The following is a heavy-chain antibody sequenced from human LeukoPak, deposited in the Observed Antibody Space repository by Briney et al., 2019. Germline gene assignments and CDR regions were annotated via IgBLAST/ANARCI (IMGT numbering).Heavy chain of an antibody. D-gene: IGHD2-21*01. CDR2: ISWNSGII. J-gene: IGHJ3*02. CDR3: QAEDGIRDAFDI. V-gene: IGHV3-9*03. Sequence: GMSLRLSCAASGFTFDDYAMHYVRQSLGKGLEWFSGISWNSGIIGYAEFGKGRFTISRDKAKNSLYLQMNSLRAEDMALFFFQAEDGIRDAFDIWGQGTTVTVSS. CDR1: GFTFDDYA.